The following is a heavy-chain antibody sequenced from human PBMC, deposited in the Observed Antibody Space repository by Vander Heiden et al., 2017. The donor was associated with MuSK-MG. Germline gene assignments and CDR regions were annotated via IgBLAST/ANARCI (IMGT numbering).Heavy chain of an antibody. D-gene: IGHD6-13*01. CDR3: TRQQLVPYYYYGMDV. J-gene: IGHJ6*02. CDR1: GFTFSGSA. CDR2: IRSKANSYAT. V-gene: IGHV3-73*02. Sequence: EVQLVESGGGLVQPGGSLKLPCAASGFTFSGSAMHWVRQASGKGLEWVGRIRSKANSYATAYAASVKGRFTISRDDSKNTAYLQMNSLKTEDTAVYYCTRQQLVPYYYYGMDVWGQGTTVTVSS.